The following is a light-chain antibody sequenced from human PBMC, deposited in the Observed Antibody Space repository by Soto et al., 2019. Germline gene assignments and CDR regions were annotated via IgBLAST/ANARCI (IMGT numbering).Light chain of an antibody. CDR3: QQYNKWPRT. Sequence: EIVLTQSPATLCLSPGERATLSCRASQSVSSYLAWYQQKPGQAPRLLIYGASARATGIPAKFSGSGSGTEFTLTISSLQSEDFAVYYCQQYNKWPRTFGQGTKVDI. CDR2: GAS. J-gene: IGKJ1*01. CDR1: QSVSSY. V-gene: IGKV3D-15*01.